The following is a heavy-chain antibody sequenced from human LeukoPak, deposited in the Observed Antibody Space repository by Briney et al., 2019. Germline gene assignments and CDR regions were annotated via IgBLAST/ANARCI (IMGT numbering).Heavy chain of an antibody. Sequence: TGRSLRLSCAASGFTFSNYAMHWVRQAPGKGLEWVAVISYDGNNKYYADSVKGRFTISRDNSKNTLYLQMNSLRAEDTAVYYCARDKFYSSSYFDYWGQGTLVTVSS. CDR3: ARDKFYSSSYFDY. D-gene: IGHD6-13*01. CDR2: ISYDGNNK. J-gene: IGHJ4*02. V-gene: IGHV3-30*04. CDR1: GFTFSNYA.